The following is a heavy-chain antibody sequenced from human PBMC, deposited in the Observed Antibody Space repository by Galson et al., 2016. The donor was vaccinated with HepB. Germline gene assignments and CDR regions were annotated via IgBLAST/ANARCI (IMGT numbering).Heavy chain of an antibody. D-gene: IGHD1-1*01. CDR2: IYPGDSDT. CDR3: TRQEGEALLQLTSPYGMDV. J-gene: IGHJ6*04. Sequence: QSGEEVKKTGESLKISCKGSGSSFTRYWIGWVRQMPGKGLEWMGIIYPGDSDTRYTPSFQGHVTISADKSMSTAYLQWSSLKASDTAIYYCTRQEGEALLQLTSPYGMDVWGTGTTVTVSS. V-gene: IGHV5-51*01. CDR1: GSSFTRYW.